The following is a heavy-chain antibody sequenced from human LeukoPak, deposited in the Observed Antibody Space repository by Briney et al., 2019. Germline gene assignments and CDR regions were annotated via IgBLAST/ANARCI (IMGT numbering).Heavy chain of an antibody. CDR2: INHSGST. Sequence: SETLSLTCAVYGGSFSGYYWSWIRQPPGKGLEWIGEINHSGSTNYNPSLKSRVSISVDTSKNQFSLKLSCVPAADTAVYYCARRSRSGWYVCFDYWGQGTLVTVSS. J-gene: IGHJ4*02. CDR1: GGSFSGYY. V-gene: IGHV4-34*01. CDR3: ARRSRSGWYVCFDY. D-gene: IGHD6-19*01.